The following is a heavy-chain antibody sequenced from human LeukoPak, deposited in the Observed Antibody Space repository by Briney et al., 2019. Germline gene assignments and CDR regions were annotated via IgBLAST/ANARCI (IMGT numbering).Heavy chain of an antibody. CDR3: ARLSSFVTSLDY. CDR2: IYYSGST. Sequence: SETLSLTCTVSGSSISSSSYYWGWIRQPPGKGLEWIGSIYYSGSTYYNPSLKSRVTISVDTSKNQFSLKLSSVTAADTAVYYCARLSSFVTSLDYWGQGTLVTVSS. V-gene: IGHV4-39*01. D-gene: IGHD1-26*01. CDR1: GSSISSSSYY. J-gene: IGHJ4*02.